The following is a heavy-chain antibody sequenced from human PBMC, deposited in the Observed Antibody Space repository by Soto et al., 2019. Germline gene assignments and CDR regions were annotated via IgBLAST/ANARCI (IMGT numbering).Heavy chain of an antibody. V-gene: IGHV1-18*01. D-gene: IGHD4-17*01. J-gene: IGHJ4*02. Sequence: ASVKVSCKASGYTFTSYGISWVRQAPGQGLEWMGWISAYIGKANYAQKLQGRVTITTDKSTSTAYMELSSLRSEDTAVYYCATTVTTFQTLDYWGQGTLVTVSS. CDR1: GYTFTSYG. CDR3: ATTVTTFQTLDY. CDR2: ISAYIGKA.